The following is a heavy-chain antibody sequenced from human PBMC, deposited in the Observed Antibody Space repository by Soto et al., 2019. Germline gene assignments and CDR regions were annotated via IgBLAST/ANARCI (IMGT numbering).Heavy chain of an antibody. Sequence: QVQLVESGGGVVQPGRSLRLSCAPSGFTFSSYAMHWVRQAPGKGLEWVAVISYDGSNKYYADSVKGRFTISRDNSKNTLYLQMNSLRAEDTAVYYCARETYYDFWSGPYYGMDVWGQGTTVTVSS. V-gene: IGHV3-30-3*01. J-gene: IGHJ6*02. CDR3: ARETYYDFWSGPYYGMDV. D-gene: IGHD3-3*01. CDR1: GFTFSSYA. CDR2: ISYDGSNK.